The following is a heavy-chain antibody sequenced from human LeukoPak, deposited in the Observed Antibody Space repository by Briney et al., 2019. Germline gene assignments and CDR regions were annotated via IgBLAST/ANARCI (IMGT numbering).Heavy chain of an antibody. Sequence: PGGSLRLSCAASGFTFNRYAMHWVRQAPGKGLEWVAFIWYDGSNKYYADSVKGRFIISRDNSKNTVYLQMNSLRVEDTAVYYCASEGDWGQGTLVTVSS. CDR2: IWYDGSNK. CDR1: GFTFNRYA. J-gene: IGHJ4*02. V-gene: IGHV3-30*02. CDR3: ASEGD. D-gene: IGHD3-16*01.